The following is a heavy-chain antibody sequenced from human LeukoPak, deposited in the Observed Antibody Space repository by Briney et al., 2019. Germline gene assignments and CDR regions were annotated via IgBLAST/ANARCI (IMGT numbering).Heavy chain of an antibody. CDR1: GYTFTSYG. J-gene: IGHJ4*02. CDR2: ISAYNGNT. CDR3: ARSGLLWFGELLFVDY. V-gene: IGHV1-18*01. D-gene: IGHD3-10*01. Sequence: ASVKVSCKASGYTFTSYGISWVRQAPGQGLEWMGWISAYNGNTNYAQKLQGRVTMTTDTSTSTAYMELRSLRSDDTAVYYCARSGLLWFGELLFVDYWGQGTLVTVSS.